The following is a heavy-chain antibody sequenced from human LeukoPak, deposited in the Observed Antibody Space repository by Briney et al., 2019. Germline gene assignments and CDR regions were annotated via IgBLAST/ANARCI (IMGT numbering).Heavy chain of an antibody. D-gene: IGHD3-3*01. CDR3: ARPHNNWRWYFDL. CDR1: GFTFSSSW. V-gene: IGHV3-7*03. Sequence: GGSLRLSCAASGFTFSSSWMNWVRQSPGKGLEWVANIKEDGTEKYYVDSVKGRFTIFRDNAKNSLYLQMNSLRAEDTAVYYCARPHNNWRWYFDLWGRGTLVTVSS. J-gene: IGHJ2*01. CDR2: IKEDGTEK.